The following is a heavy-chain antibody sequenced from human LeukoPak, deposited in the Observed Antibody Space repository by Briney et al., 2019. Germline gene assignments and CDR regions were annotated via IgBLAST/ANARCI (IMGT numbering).Heavy chain of an antibody. J-gene: IGHJ4*02. Sequence: GGSLKLSCAASGFTFSGSSIHWVRQASGKGLEWIGRIRRNRDNYATAYDASVKGRVTISRDNTKNLLYLQMNSLRGDDTATYYCVRESRPGGAMGLYHNFDYWGQGTLVAVSS. V-gene: IGHV3-73*01. CDR1: GFTFSGSS. CDR3: VRESRPGGAMGLYHNFDY. CDR2: IRRNRDNYAT. D-gene: IGHD3-16*01.